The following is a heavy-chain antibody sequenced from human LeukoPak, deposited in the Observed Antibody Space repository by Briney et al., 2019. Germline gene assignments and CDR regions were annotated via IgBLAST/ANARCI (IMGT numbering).Heavy chain of an antibody. Sequence: GASVKVSCKASGYTFTGYYMHWVRQAPGQGLEWVGWINPNSGGTNYAQKFQGRVTMTRDTSISTAYMELSRLRSDDTAVYYCARVKDSGSYGYFDYWGQGTLVTVSS. CDR1: GYTFTGYY. CDR2: INPNSGGT. V-gene: IGHV1-2*02. D-gene: IGHD1-26*01. CDR3: ARVKDSGSYGYFDY. J-gene: IGHJ4*02.